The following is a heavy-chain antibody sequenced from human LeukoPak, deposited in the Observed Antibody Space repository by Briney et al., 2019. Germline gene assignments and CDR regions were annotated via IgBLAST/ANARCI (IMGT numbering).Heavy chain of an antibody. CDR3: ARGGSGASVADFHY. V-gene: IGHV6-1*01. J-gene: IGHJ4*02. CDR1: GDSVSSNSAA. Sequence: SQTLSLTCAISGDSVSSNSAAWNWIRLSPSRGLEWLGRTYYRTKWYDDYAVSVKSRITINSDTSRNQFSLRLNSVTPEDTAVYYCARGGSGASVADFHYWGQGTLVTVSS. D-gene: IGHD6-19*01. CDR2: TYYRTKWYD.